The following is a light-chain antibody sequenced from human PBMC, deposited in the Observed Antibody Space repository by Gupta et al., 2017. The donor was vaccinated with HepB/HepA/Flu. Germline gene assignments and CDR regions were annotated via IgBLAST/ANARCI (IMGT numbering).Light chain of an antibody. J-gene: IGLJ2*01. CDR3: QSYDSSLSGSV. V-gene: IGLV1-40*01. CDR1: STNIGAGYD. Sequence: QSVLTQPPQVSGAPGQRVTIACSGSSTNIGAGYDVHWYQHLPGTAPKLLIYGNVNRPSGVPDRFSGSKSGTSASLAITGLRAEDEADYYCQSYDSSLSGSVFGGGTKLTVL. CDR2: GNV.